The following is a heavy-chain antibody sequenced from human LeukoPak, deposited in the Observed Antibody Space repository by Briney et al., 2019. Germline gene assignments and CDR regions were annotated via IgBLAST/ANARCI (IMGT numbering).Heavy chain of an antibody. CDR3: ARAGTDSSGYYFPTDY. J-gene: IGHJ4*02. Sequence: GASVKVSCKSSGYTFTSYDINWVRQATGQGLEWMGWMNPNSGNTGYAQKFQGRVTMTRNTSISTAYMELSSLRSADTAVYYCARAGTDSSGYYFPTDYWGQGTLVTVSS. CDR2: MNPNSGNT. V-gene: IGHV1-8*01. D-gene: IGHD3-22*01. CDR1: GYTFTSYD.